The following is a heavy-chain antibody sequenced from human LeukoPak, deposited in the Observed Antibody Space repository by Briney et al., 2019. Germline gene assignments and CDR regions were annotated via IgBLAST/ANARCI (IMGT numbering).Heavy chain of an antibody. CDR3: ARASFWESPISWFAP. V-gene: IGHV1-2*02. Sequence: ASVKVSCKASGYTFTGYYMHWVRQAPGQGLEWVGWINPKNGGPNYAQKFQGRVTMTRDRSISTAYMELSRLTSDDTAVYYCARASFWESPISWFAPWGQGTLVTVSS. D-gene: IGHD3-16*01. J-gene: IGHJ5*02. CDR2: INPKNGGP. CDR1: GYTFTGYY.